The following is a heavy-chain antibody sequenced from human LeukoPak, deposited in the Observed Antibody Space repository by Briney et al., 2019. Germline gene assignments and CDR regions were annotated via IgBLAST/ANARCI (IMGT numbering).Heavy chain of an antibody. Sequence: SGPTLVNPTQTLTLTCTFSGFSLSTSGVGVGWIRQPPGKALEWLALIYWDNDKRYSPSLKSRLTITKDTSKNQVVLTMTNMDPVDTATYYCAHGRQWLANDAFDIWGQGTMVTVSS. D-gene: IGHD6-19*01. V-gene: IGHV2-5*02. CDR3: AHGRQWLANDAFDI. CDR1: GFSLSTSGVG. CDR2: IYWDNDK. J-gene: IGHJ3*02.